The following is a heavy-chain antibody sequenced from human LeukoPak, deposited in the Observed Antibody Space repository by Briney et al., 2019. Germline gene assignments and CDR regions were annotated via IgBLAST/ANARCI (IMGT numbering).Heavy chain of an antibody. CDR2: LYRDGTT. Sequence: GGSLRLSCAASGFSVRSTYMNWFRQPPGKGLEWISTLYRDGTTYYADYVKGRFTISRDNSKHTLYLQMNSLRAEDTAIYYCARDSGDGDYEPLDYWGQGTLVTVSS. J-gene: IGHJ4*02. CDR1: GFSVRSTY. D-gene: IGHD4-17*01. CDR3: ARDSGDGDYEPLDY. V-gene: IGHV3-53*01.